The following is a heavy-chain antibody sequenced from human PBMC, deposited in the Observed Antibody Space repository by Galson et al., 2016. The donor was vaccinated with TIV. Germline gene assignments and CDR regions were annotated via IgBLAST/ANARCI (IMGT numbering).Heavy chain of an antibody. CDR1: GFTFSSFA. V-gene: IGHV3-23*01. D-gene: IGHD3-22*01. J-gene: IGHJ4*02. Sequence: SLRLSCAASGFTFSSFAMSWVRQAPGKGLEWVSRISAGGGRTGYTDSVKGRFTISRDNPKNTLYLQMSSLRADDTAVYFCAKMDSSGFDYVRRFYLWGQGTLATVSS. CDR3: AKMDSSGFDYVRRFYL. CDR2: ISAGGGRT.